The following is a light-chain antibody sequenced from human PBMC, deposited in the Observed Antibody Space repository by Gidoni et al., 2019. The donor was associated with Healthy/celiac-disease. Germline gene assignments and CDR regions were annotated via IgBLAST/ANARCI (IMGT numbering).Light chain of an antibody. J-gene: IGKJ1*01. CDR1: QSVSSS. Sequence: EIVLTQSPATLSLSPGERATLSCRASQSVSSSLAWYQQEPGQAPRLLIYDASNRATGIPARFSGSGSETDFTLTISSLEPEDFAVYYCQQRSNWPWTFGQGTKVEIK. V-gene: IGKV3-11*01. CDR2: DAS. CDR3: QQRSNWPWT.